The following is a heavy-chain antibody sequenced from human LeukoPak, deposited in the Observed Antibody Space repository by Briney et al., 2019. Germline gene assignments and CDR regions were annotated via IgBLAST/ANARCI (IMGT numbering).Heavy chain of an antibody. Sequence: SETLSLTCTVSGGSISSSSYYWGWIRQPPGKGLEWIGSIYYSGSTYYNPSLKSRVTMSVDTSKNQFSLKLSSVTAADTAVYYCARDFFGDYLDAFDIWGQGTMVTVSS. V-gene: IGHV4-39*07. CDR2: IYYSGST. CDR3: ARDFFGDYLDAFDI. D-gene: IGHD4-17*01. CDR1: GGSISSSSYY. J-gene: IGHJ3*02.